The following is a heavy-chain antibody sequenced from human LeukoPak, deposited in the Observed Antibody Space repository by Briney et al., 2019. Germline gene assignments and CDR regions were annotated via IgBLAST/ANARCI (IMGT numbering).Heavy chain of an antibody. CDR3: ASVLGSSLPI. V-gene: IGHV4-61*01. CDR1: GGSVSSGTYY. J-gene: IGHJ4*02. Sequence: SETLSLTCTVSGGSVSSGTYYWSWIRQPPGKGLEWIGSIYYSGSTNYNPSLKSRVTISVDTSKNQFSLKLSSVTAADTAVYYCASVLGSSLPIWGQGTLVTVSS. D-gene: IGHD2-15*01. CDR2: IYYSGST.